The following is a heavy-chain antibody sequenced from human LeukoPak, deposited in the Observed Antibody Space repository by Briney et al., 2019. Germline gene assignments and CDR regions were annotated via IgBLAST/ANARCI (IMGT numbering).Heavy chain of an antibody. D-gene: IGHD5-18*01. V-gene: IGHV5-51*01. CDR1: GYSFTSYW. Sequence: GESLKISCKGSGYSFTSYWIGWVRPMPRKGLEWIGIIYPGDSDTRYSPSFQGQVTISADKSISTAYLQWSSLKASDTAMYYCAIQGAMVTGGFDYWGQGTLVTVSS. CDR2: IYPGDSDT. CDR3: AIQGAMVTGGFDY. J-gene: IGHJ4*02.